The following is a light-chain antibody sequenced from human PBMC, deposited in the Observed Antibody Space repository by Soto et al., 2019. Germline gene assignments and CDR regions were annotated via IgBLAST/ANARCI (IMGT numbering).Light chain of an antibody. Sequence: QSALTQPRSVSGSPGQSVTISCTGASGDVGGYNFVSWYQQHPGKAPTLMIFDVNQRPSGVPDRFSGSKSGNTASLTISGLQAEDEADYYCCSYGGSYTWVFGGGTQLTVL. J-gene: IGLJ3*02. CDR3: CSYGGSYTWV. CDR1: SGDVGGYNF. V-gene: IGLV2-11*01. CDR2: DVN.